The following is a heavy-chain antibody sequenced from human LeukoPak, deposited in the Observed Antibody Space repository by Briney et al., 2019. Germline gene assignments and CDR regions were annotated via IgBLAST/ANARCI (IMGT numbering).Heavy chain of an antibody. V-gene: IGHV4-34*01. J-gene: IGHJ4*02. CDR2: INHIGST. Sequence: SETLSLTCAVYGGSFSGYYWSWIRQPLRKGLEWMGEINHIGSTNYNPSLKSRVTISVDTSKNQFSLKLSSVTAADTAVYYCARSLLWFGDYWGQGTLVTVSS. CDR3: ARSLLWFGDY. CDR1: GGSFSGYY. D-gene: IGHD3-10*01.